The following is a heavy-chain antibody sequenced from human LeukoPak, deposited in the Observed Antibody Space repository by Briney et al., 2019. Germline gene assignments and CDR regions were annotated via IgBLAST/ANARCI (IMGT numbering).Heavy chain of an antibody. CDR3: ARAVGSRHYDSSGYYSPIDY. J-gene: IGHJ4*02. D-gene: IGHD3-22*01. Sequence: ASVKVSCKASGYTFTSYAMHWVRQAPGQRLEWMGWINAGNGNTKYSQKFQGRVTITRDTSASTAYMELSSLRSEDTAVYYCARAVGSRHYDSSGYYSPIDYWGQGTLVTVSS. CDR1: GYTFTSYA. CDR2: INAGNGNT. V-gene: IGHV1-3*01.